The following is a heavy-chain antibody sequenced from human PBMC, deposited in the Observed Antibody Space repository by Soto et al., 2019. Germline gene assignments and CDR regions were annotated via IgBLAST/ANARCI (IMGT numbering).Heavy chain of an antibody. Sequence: PGESLKISCKGSGYSFTSYWIGWVRQMPGKGLEWMGIIYPGDSDTRYSPSFQGQVTISADKSISTAYLQWSSLKASDTAMYYCARPSAPSTADRNYYDSSGYYWDYWGQGTLVTVSS. D-gene: IGHD3-22*01. CDR1: GYSFTSYW. CDR2: IYPGDSDT. J-gene: IGHJ4*02. V-gene: IGHV5-51*01. CDR3: ARPSAPSTADRNYYDSSGYYWDY.